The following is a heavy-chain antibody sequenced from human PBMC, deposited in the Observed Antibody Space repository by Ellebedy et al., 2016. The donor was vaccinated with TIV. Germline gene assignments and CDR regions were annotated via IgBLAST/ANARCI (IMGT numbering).Heavy chain of an antibody. CDR2: IKQDGSEK. D-gene: IGHD3-22*01. J-gene: IGHJ4*02. CDR3: ARVYDSIDY. V-gene: IGHV3-7*04. Sequence: PGGSLRLSCAASGFTFSSYWIPWVRQAPGKGLEWVANIKQDGSEKYYVDSVKGRFTISRDNAKNSLELQMHSLRAEDTVVYYCARVYDSIDYWGQGTLVTVSS. CDR1: GFTFSSYW.